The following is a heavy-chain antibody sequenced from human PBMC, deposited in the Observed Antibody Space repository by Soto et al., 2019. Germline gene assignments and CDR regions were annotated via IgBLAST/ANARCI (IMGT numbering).Heavy chain of an antibody. Sequence: GSLRLSCAASGFTFSSYAMSWVRQAPGKGLEWVSAISGSGGSTYYADSVKGRFTISRDNSKNTLYLQMNSLRAEDTAVYYCAKDLRLLEWTRLNWFDPWGQGTLVTVSS. D-gene: IGHD3-3*01. V-gene: IGHV3-23*01. CDR2: ISGSGGST. J-gene: IGHJ5*02. CDR3: AKDLRLLEWTRLNWFDP. CDR1: GFTFSSYA.